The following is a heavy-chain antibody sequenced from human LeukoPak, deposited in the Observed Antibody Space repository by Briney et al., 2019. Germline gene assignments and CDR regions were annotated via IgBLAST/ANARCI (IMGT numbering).Heavy chain of an antibody. J-gene: IGHJ5*02. CDR2: ISESGGST. CDR1: GFTFSSYA. Sequence: GGSLRLSCAASGFTFSSYAMSWVRQAPGKGLEWVSAISESGGSTYYADSVKGRFTISRDNSKNTLYLQMNSLRAQDTAVYYYAKGGSSSRYEINWFDPWGQGTLVTVSS. V-gene: IGHV3-23*01. CDR3: AKGGSSSRYEINWFDP. D-gene: IGHD6-13*01.